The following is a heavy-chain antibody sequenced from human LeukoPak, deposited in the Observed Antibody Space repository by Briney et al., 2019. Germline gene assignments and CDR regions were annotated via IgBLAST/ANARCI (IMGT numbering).Heavy chain of an antibody. CDR2: IWYDGSNK. J-gene: IGHJ6*02. CDR1: GFTFSSYG. CDR3: ARGPGLRYYYYGMDV. V-gene: IGHV3-33*01. D-gene: IGHD6-19*01. Sequence: GGSLRLSCAASGFTFSSYGMHWVRQAPGKGLEWVAVIWYDGSNKYYADPVKGRFTISRDNSKNTLYLQMNSLRAEDTAVYYCARGPGLRYYYYGMDVGGQGTTVTVS.